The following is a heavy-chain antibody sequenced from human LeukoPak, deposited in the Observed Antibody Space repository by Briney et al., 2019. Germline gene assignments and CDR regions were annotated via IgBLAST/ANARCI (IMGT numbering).Heavy chain of an antibody. V-gene: IGHV4-61*01. CDR3: ARGYSSWNP. CDR2: IYYSGST. J-gene: IGHJ1*01. CDR1: GYSISSIYY. Sequence: SETLSLTCTVSGYSISSIYYWSWIRQPPGKGLEWIGYIYYSGSTNYNPSLKSRVTISVDTSKNQFSLKLSSVTAADTAVYYCARGYSSWNPWGQGTLVTVSS. D-gene: IGHD6-13*01.